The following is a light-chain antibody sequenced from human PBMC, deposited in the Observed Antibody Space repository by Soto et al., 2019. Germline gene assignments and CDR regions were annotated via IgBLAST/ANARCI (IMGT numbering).Light chain of an antibody. CDR1: QNVLSD. CDR2: GAT. CDR3: QQYRSWPRT. V-gene: IGKV3-15*01. J-gene: IGKJ1*01. Sequence: EILLTQSPATLSVSPGETATLSCRASQNVLSDLAWYQQKPGQAPRLLVYGATTRATDAPAKFRGSGSGTEFSLTISRLQYEDFATYYCQQYRSWPRTFGQGSKVEI.